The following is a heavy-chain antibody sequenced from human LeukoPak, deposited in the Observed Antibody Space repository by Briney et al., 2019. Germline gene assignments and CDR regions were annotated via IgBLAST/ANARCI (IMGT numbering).Heavy chain of an antibody. CDR1: GFTFSSYA. J-gene: IGHJ5*02. V-gene: IGHV3-23*01. CDR2: ISGSGGST. D-gene: IGHD1-20*01. Sequence: GGSLRLSCAASGFTFSSYAMSWVRQAPGKGLEWVSAISGSGGSTYYADSVKGRFTISRDNSKNTLYLQMNSLRAEDTVVYYCAKEQYNWNQYNWFDPWGQGTLVTVSS. CDR3: AKEQYNWNQYNWFDP.